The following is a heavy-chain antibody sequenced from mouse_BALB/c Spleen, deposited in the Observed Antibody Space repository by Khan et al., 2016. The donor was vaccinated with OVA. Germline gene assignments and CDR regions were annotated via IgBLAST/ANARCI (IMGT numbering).Heavy chain of an antibody. CDR1: GYSITSDYA. CDR3: ARSVTITTVVATDFDY. V-gene: IGHV3-2*02. J-gene: IGHJ2*01. D-gene: IGHD1-1*01. Sequence: EVQLQESGPGLVKPSQSLSLTCTVTGYSITSDYAWNWIRQFPGNKLEWMGYISYSGRTSYNPSLKNRISITRDPSKNQFFLQLNSVTTEDTATYYCARSVTITTVVATDFDYWGQGTTLTVSS. CDR2: ISYSGRT.